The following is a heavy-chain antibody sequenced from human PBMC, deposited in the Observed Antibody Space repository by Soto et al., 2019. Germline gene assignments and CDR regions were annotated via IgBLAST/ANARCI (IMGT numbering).Heavy chain of an antibody. D-gene: IGHD6-13*01. CDR3: ARDTHSSSWSYYYYGMDV. J-gene: IGHJ6*02. CDR2: ISAYNGNT. V-gene: IGHV1-18*01. CDR1: GYTFTSYG. Sequence: ASVKVSCKASGYTFTSYGISWVRQAPGQGLEWMGWISAYNGNTNYAQRLQGRVTMTTDTSTSTAYMELRSLRSDDTAVYYCARDTHSSSWSYYYYGMDVWGQGTTVTSP.